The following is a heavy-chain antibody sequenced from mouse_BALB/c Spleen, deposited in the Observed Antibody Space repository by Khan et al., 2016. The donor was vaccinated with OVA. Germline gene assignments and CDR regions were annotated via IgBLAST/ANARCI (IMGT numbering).Heavy chain of an antibody. Sequence: VQLQQSGPGLVAPSQSLSITCTISGFSLTNYGIHWVRQPPGKGLEWLVVIWSDGSTTYNSALKSRLTISKDNSKSQVFLKMNSLQTDDTAVDFCARQPYYHYNSMDYWGQGTSVTVSS. D-gene: IGHD2-10*01. CDR3: ARQPYYHYNSMDY. V-gene: IGHV2-6-1*01. CDR2: IWSDGST. J-gene: IGHJ4*01. CDR1: GFSLTNYG.